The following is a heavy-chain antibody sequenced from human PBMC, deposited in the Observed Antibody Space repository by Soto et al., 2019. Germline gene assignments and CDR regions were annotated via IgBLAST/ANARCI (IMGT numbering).Heavy chain of an antibody. Sequence: PGGSLRLSCAASGFTFSSYAMHWVRQAPGKGLEWVAVISYEGSNKYYADSVKGRFTISRDNSKNTLYLQMNSLRAEDTAVYSCARADSSSSTGWGGFDYWGQGTLVTVSS. CDR2: ISYEGSNK. V-gene: IGHV3-30-3*01. D-gene: IGHD6-6*01. J-gene: IGHJ4*02. CDR1: GFTFSSYA. CDR3: ARADSSSSTGWGGFDY.